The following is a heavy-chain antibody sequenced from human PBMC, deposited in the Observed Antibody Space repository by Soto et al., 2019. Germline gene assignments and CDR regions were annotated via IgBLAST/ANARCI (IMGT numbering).Heavy chain of an antibody. CDR2: IYSGGNT. V-gene: IGHV3-53*01. CDR1: GFSVSSNY. Sequence: ESGGGLIQPGGSLRLSCAASGFSVSSNYMSWVRQAPGKGLEWVSVIYSGGNTHYADSVKGRFTISRDNSKNTLYLQMNSLRAEDTAVYYCARDSPWIPYYHYGMDVWGQGTTVTVSS. D-gene: IGHD5-18*01. CDR3: ARDSPWIPYYHYGMDV. J-gene: IGHJ6*02.